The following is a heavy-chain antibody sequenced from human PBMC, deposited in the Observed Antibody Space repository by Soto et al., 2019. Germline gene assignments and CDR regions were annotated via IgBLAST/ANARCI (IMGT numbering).Heavy chain of an antibody. J-gene: IGHJ4*02. V-gene: IGHV3-74*01. CDR3: ARGCSGGSCYPNY. CDR1: GFTFSSYW. CDR2: INSDGSST. Sequence: VQLVESGGGLVQPGGSLRLSCAASGFTFSSYWMHWVRQVPGKGLVWVSRINSDGSSTSYADSVKGRFSISRDNAKNTLYLQMNSLRAEDTAVYYCARGCSGGSCYPNYWGQGTLVTVSS. D-gene: IGHD2-15*01.